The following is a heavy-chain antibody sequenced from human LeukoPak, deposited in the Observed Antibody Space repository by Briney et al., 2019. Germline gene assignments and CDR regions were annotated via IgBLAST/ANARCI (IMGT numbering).Heavy chain of an antibody. CDR1: GYTFTSYG. J-gene: IGHJ4*02. D-gene: IGHD2-21*02. CDR2: IIPILGIA. V-gene: IGHV1-69*04. Sequence: SVKVSCKASGYTFTSYGISWVRQAPGQGLEWMGRIIPILGIANYAQKFQGRVTITADKSTSTAYMELSSLRSEDTAVYYCARGGGVTAILSWGQGTLVTVSS. CDR3: ARGGGVTAILS.